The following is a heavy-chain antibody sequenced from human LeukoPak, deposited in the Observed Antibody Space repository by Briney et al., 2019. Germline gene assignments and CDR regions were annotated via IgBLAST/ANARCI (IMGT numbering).Heavy chain of an antibody. J-gene: IGHJ4*02. Sequence: GASVKVSCKVSGYTLTELSMHWVRQAPGKGLEWMGGFDPEDGETIYAQKFQGRVTMTEDTSTDTAYMELSSLRSEDTAVYYCATARRRGNSPRVLYYWGQGTLVTVSS. CDR2: FDPEDGET. CDR3: ATARRRGNSPRVLYY. CDR1: GYTLTELS. D-gene: IGHD4-23*01. V-gene: IGHV1-24*01.